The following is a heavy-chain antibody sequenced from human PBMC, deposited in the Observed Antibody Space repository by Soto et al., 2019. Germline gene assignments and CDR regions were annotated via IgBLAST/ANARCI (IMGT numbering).Heavy chain of an antibody. D-gene: IGHD1-26*01. CDR2: ISGSGGST. CDR3: ARRGSGSYYDY. Sequence: EVQLLESGGGLVQPGGSLRLSCVASGFTFSSYAMRWVRQAPGKGLEWVSAISGSGGSTYYADSVKGRFTISRDNSKNTLYLQTNSLTAEDTAVYYCARRGSGSYYDYWGQGTLVTVSS. CDR1: GFTFSSYA. V-gene: IGHV3-23*01. J-gene: IGHJ4*02.